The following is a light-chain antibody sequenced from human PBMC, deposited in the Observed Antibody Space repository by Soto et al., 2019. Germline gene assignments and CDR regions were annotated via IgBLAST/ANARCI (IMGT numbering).Light chain of an antibody. J-gene: IGKJ3*01. V-gene: IGKV3-15*01. CDR1: QSVSSD. CDR2: GAS. CDR3: QQYNDWPPIT. Sequence: EVVMTQSPATLSLSPGERATLSCRASQSVSSDLAWYQQKPGQAPRLLIYGASTRATDIPARFSGGGSGTEFTLTISNLQSEDFGIYCCQQYNDWPPITVGPGTKVDIK.